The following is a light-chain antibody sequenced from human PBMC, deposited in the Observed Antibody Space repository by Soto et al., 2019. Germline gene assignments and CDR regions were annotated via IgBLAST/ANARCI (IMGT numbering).Light chain of an antibody. V-gene: IGLV1-51*01. CDR1: SSNIGNNY. J-gene: IGLJ3*02. Sequence: QSVLTQPPSMSAAPGQKVTISCSGSSSNIGNNYVSWYQHLPGTAPKLLIYDNNKRPSGIPDRFSGSKSGTSATLGITGLQTGDEADYYCGSWDTSLSGVVFGGGTQLTVL. CDR3: GSWDTSLSGVV. CDR2: DNN.